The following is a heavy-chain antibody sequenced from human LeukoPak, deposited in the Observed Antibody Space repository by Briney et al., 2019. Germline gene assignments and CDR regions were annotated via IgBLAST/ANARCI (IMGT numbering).Heavy chain of an antibody. V-gene: IGHV3-23*01. D-gene: IGHD2-15*01. Sequence: GGSPRLSCAASGFTFNSYAMSWVRQAPGKGLEWVSAISGSGGSTYYADSVKGRFTISRDNSKNTLYLQMNSLRAEDTAVYYCARSYCSGGSCYGSLYYFDYWGQGTLVTVSS. J-gene: IGHJ4*02. CDR2: ISGSGGST. CDR1: GFTFNSYA. CDR3: ARSYCSGGSCYGSLYYFDY.